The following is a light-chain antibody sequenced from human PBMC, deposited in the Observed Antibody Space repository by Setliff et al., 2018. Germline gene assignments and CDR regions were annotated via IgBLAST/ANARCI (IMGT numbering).Light chain of an antibody. CDR1: TSDVGTYDF. Sequence: QSALTQPASVSGSPGQSITISCTGTTSDVGTYDFVSWYQQHPGKAPKVIIYEVSNRPPGVSSRFSGSKSGNTASLSISGLQAEDEADYYCSSYSIISPLVFGGGTK. V-gene: IGLV2-14*01. CDR3: SSYSIISPLV. CDR2: EVS. J-gene: IGLJ3*02.